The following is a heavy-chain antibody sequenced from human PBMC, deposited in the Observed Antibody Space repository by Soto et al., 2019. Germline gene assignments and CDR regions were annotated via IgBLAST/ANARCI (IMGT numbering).Heavy chain of an antibody. CDR1: GYTFTSYG. V-gene: IGHV1-18*04. D-gene: IGHD3-22*01. CDR2: ISAYNGNT. Sequence: RAAVKVSCKASGYTFTSYGISWVRQAPGQGLEWMGWISAYNGNTNYAQKLQGRVTMTTDTSTSTAYMELRSLRSDDTAVYYCASSYYYDSSGSIDAFDIWGQGTMVTVSS. CDR3: ASSYYYDSSGSIDAFDI. J-gene: IGHJ3*02.